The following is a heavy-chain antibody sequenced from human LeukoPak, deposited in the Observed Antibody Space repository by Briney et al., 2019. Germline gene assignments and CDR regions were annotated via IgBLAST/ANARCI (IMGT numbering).Heavy chain of an antibody. CDR1: GFTFDDYA. D-gene: IGHD6-19*01. CDR3: AKGAVEQWLVHYFDY. V-gene: IGHV3-43D*04. J-gene: IGHJ4*02. CDR2: ISWDGGST. Sequence: GGSLRLSCAASGFTFDDYAMHWVRQAPGKGLEWVSLISWDGGSTYYADSVKGRFTISRDNSKNSLYLQMNSLRAEDTALYYCAKGAVEQWLVHYFDYWGQGTLVTVSS.